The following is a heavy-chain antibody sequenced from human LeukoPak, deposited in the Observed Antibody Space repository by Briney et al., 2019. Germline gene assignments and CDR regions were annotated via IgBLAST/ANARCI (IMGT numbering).Heavy chain of an antibody. J-gene: IGHJ6*04. V-gene: IGHV3-53*01. D-gene: IGHD6-6*01. CDR1: GFTVSNNY. CDR2: IYTGVST. Sequence: GGSLRLSCAASGFTVSNNYMSWVRQAPGKGLEWVSVIYTGVSTYYADSVKGRFAISRDNSKNTLYLQMNSLRAEDTGVYYCARVRPHPITDVRGKGTTVTVSS. CDR3: ARVRPHPITDV.